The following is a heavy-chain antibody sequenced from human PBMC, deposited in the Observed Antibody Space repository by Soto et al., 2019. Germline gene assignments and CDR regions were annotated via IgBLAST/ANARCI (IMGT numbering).Heavy chain of an antibody. Sequence: SVNVACKASGYTFTGYYMHWVRQAPGQGLEWMGWINPNSGGTNYAQKFQGWVTMTRDTSISTAYMELSRLRSDDTAVYYCASGEYSSRWYGGYYGMDVWGQGTTVTVS. CDR2: INPNSGGT. V-gene: IGHV1-2*04. J-gene: IGHJ6*02. CDR3: ASGEYSSRWYGGYYGMDV. CDR1: GYTFTGYY. D-gene: IGHD6-13*01.